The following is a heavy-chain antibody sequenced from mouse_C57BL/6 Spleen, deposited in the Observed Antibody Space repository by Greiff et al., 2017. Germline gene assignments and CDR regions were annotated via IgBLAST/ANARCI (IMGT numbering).Heavy chain of an antibody. J-gene: IGHJ1*03. CDR3: ARNLGRDWYFDG. D-gene: IGHD1-1*01. CDR1: GYAFTNYL. V-gene: IGHV1-54*01. Sequence: QVQLKESGAELVRPGTSVKVSCKASGYAFTNYLIEWVKQRPGQGLEWIGVINPGSGGTNYNEKFKGKATLTADKSSSTAYMQLSSLTSEDSAVYFCARNLGRDWYFDGWGTGTTVTVSS. CDR2: INPGSGGT.